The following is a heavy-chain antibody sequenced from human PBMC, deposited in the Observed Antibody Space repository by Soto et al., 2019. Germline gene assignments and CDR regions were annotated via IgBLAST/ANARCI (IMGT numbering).Heavy chain of an antibody. CDR3: ARERGITIYRTEPNGFDP. Sequence: QVQLVQSGAEVKKPGSSVKVSCKASGGTFSSYAISWVRQAPGQGLEWMGGIIPIFGTANYAQKFQGRVTITADESTSTAYMELSSLRSEDTAVYYCARERGITIYRTEPNGFDPWGQGTLVTVSS. CDR1: GGTFSSYA. J-gene: IGHJ5*02. V-gene: IGHV1-69*01. D-gene: IGHD3-3*01. CDR2: IIPIFGTA.